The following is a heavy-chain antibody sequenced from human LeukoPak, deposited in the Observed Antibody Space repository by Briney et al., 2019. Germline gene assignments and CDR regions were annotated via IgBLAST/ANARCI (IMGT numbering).Heavy chain of an antibody. J-gene: IGHJ3*02. CDR1: GFTFDDYS. D-gene: IGHD2-2*01. CDR2: INWNGGST. Sequence: TGGSLRLSCTASGFTFDDYSMNWVRQAPGKGQEWVSGINWNGGSTGYADSVKGRFTISRDNAKNSLYLQMNSLRAEDTALYYCASLVVPAAHDAFDIWGQGTMVTVSS. V-gene: IGHV3-20*04. CDR3: ASLVVPAAHDAFDI.